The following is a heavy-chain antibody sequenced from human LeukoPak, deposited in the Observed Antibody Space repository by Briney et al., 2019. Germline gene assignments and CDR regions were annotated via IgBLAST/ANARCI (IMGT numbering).Heavy chain of an antibody. Sequence: SETLSLTCTVSGGSISSGDYYWSWIRQPPGKGLEWIVYIYYSGSTYYNPSLKSRVTISVDTSKNPFSLKLSSVTAADTAVYYCARDLGGSSSWGIPYWYFDLRGRGTLVTVSP. V-gene: IGHV4-30-4*01. J-gene: IGHJ2*01. CDR2: IYYSGST. CDR3: ARDLGGSSSWGIPYWYFDL. CDR1: GGSISSGDYY. D-gene: IGHD6-13*01.